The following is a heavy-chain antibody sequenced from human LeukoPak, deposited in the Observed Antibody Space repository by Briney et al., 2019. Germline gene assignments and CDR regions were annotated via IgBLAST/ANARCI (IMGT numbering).Heavy chain of an antibody. V-gene: IGHV3-48*03. CDR3: ARSYYFYDFWSGYYN. Sequence: PGGSLRLSCAASGFTFSSYEMNWVRQAPGKGLEWVSYISSSGSTIYYADSVKGRFTISRGNAKNSLYLQMNSLRAEDTAVYYCARSYYFYDFWSGYYNWGQGTLVTVSS. D-gene: IGHD3-3*01. CDR2: ISSSGSTI. CDR1: GFTFSSYE. J-gene: IGHJ4*02.